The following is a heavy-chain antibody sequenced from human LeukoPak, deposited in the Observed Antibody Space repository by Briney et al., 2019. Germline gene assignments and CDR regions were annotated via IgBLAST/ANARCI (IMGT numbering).Heavy chain of an antibody. CDR3: AKRTVPPEI. J-gene: IGHJ4*02. Sequence: PGGSLRLSCAATGFTFSTYAMSWVRQAPGKGLEWVSGISRSANSTNYADSVKGRFTISRDNSKNTLYLQMNSLRVEDTAVYYCAKRTVPPEIWGRGTLVTVSS. CDR1: GFTFSTYA. CDR2: ISRSANST. V-gene: IGHV3-23*01. D-gene: IGHD2-2*01.